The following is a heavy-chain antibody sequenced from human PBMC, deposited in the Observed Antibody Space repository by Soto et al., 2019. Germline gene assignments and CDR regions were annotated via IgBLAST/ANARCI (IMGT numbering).Heavy chain of an antibody. CDR3: ARESFVISHGDHYYGMDV. J-gene: IGHJ6*02. V-gene: IGHV3-48*02. Sequence: EVQLVESGGGLVQPGGSLRLSCTASGFTSTYTMNWVRQAPGKGLEWISYISSSSSTIYYADSVKGGFTISRDNAKNPLYLQMNSLRDEDTAVYYCARESFVISHGDHYYGMDVWGQGTTVTVSS. CDR2: ISSSSSTI. CDR1: GFTSTYT. D-gene: IGHD3-10*01.